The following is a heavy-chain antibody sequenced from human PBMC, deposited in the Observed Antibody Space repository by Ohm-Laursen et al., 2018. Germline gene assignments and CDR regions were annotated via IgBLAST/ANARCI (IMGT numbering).Heavy chain of an antibody. Sequence: SETLSLTCAVSGGSISSYYWSWIRQPPGKGLEWIGYIYYSGSTNYNPSLKSRVTISVDTSKNQFPLKLSSVTAADTAVYYCARIAFYDSSGYIHDYWGQGALVTVSS. CDR3: ARIAFYDSSGYIHDY. D-gene: IGHD3-22*01. V-gene: IGHV4-59*01. CDR2: IYYSGST. CDR1: GGSISSYY. J-gene: IGHJ4*02.